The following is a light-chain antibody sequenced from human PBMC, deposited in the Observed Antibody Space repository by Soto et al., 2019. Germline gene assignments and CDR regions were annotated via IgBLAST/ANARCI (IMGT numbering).Light chain of an antibody. Sequence: EIVMRKSQATLSLSPGEKATLSCGASKSFGGNLACYQQKPGQAPRLLIYGASTRATGIPARFSGSGSGTEFTLTISSLQSEDFAVYYCQQYNNWPSWTFGQGTKVEIK. J-gene: IGKJ1*01. CDR1: KSFGGN. CDR2: GAS. V-gene: IGKV3-15*01. CDR3: QQYNNWPSWT.